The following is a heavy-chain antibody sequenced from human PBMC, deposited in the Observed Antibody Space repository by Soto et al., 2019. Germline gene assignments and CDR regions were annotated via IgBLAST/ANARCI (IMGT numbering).Heavy chain of an antibody. CDR2: VTWNSVAT. Sequence: EVQLVESGGGLVQPGRSLRLSCTASGFIFDNHAMHWVRQAPGKGLEWVAGVTWNSVATGYADSVKGRFTISRDNAKNSLYLQMNSLSAEDTAVYFCVKEGGMKYFDFWGRGTVVTSSS. V-gene: IGHV3-9*01. CDR3: VKEGGMKYFDF. D-gene: IGHD3-16*01. J-gene: IGHJ2*01. CDR1: GFIFDNHA.